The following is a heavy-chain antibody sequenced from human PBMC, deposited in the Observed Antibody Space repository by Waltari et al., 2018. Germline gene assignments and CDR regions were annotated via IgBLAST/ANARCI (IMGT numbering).Heavy chain of an antibody. V-gene: IGHV3-21*02. CDR3: AREGAEQWAVEDYGMDV. J-gene: IGHJ6*02. D-gene: IGHD6-19*01. CDR2: IGSSSSFM. CDR1: GFKFSAYA. Sequence: EVQLVESGGGLVKPGGSLRLSCVASGFKFSAYAMNWVRQAPGKGLEWVSSIGSSSSFMDYADSVRGRFTVSRDNAKNTLYLQMDTLRAEDTAVYYCAREGAEQWAVEDYGMDVWGQGTTVTVSS.